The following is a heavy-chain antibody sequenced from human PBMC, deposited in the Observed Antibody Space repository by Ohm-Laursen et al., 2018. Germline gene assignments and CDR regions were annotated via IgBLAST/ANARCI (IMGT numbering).Heavy chain of an antibody. V-gene: IGHV1-2*02. J-gene: IGHJ4*02. CDR3: ARSRYKWNYGYFDY. CDR1: GYTFTGYY. CDR2: INPDSGGT. Sequence: ASVKVSCKASGYTFTGYYIHWVRQAPGQGFEWMGWINPDSGGTNYAQKFQGRVTMTRGTSISTAYMEVSRLRSDDTAVYYCARSRYKWNYGYFDYWGQGTLVIVSS. D-gene: IGHD1-7*01.